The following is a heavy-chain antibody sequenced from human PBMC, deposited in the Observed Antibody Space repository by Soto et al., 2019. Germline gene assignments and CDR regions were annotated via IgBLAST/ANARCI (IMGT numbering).Heavy chain of an antibody. Sequence: ASVKVSCKASGYTFSSFYMHWVRQAPGQGLEWMGIINPSSGNTIYAKKLQGRVTLTRDTSTSTVYMELSSLRSEDTAMYYCGRAYDFLWRSYRSIHYSGQATLVSVSS. CDR2: INPSSGNT. V-gene: IGHV1-46*03. CDR1: GYTFSSFY. D-gene: IGHD3-16*02. CDR3: GRAYDFLWRSYRSIHY. J-gene: IGHJ4*02.